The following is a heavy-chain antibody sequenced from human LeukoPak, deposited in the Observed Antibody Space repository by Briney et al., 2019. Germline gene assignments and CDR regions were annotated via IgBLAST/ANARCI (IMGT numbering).Heavy chain of an antibody. D-gene: IGHD3-22*01. Sequence: PSETLSLTCAVYGGSFSGYYWSWIRQPPGKGLEWIGEINHSGSTNYNPSLKSRVTISVDTSKNQFSLKLSSVTAADTAVYYCARDLGMDDSSGYYSDWGQGTLVTVSS. CDR1: GGSFSGYY. J-gene: IGHJ4*02. CDR3: ARDLGMDDSSGYYSD. V-gene: IGHV4-34*01. CDR2: INHSGST.